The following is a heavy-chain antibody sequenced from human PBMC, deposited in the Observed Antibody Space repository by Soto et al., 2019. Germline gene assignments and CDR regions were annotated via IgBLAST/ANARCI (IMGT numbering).Heavy chain of an antibody. D-gene: IGHD2-15*01. CDR2: IIPILGIA. CDR3: ARDRCSGGSCYSGFDNWFDP. J-gene: IGHJ5*02. V-gene: IGHV1-69*04. CDR1: GGTFSSYT. Sequence: ASVKVSCKASGGTFSSYTISWVRQAPGQGLEWMGRIIPILGIANYAQKFQGRVTITADKSTSTAYMELSGLRSEDTAVYYCARDRCSGGSCYSGFDNWFDPWGQGTLVTVSS.